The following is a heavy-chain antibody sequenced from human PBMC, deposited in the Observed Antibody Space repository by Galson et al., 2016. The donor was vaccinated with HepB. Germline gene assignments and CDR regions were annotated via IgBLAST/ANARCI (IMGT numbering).Heavy chain of an antibody. CDR3: ARAKRPPRSSSFGYSWFAP. V-gene: IGHV4-34*01. Sequence: SETLSLTCAVYGGSFRNYYWTWIRQSPEKGLEWIGDINESGGSNYNPSFDSPVTISLDTAKNQFSLNMYSVTAADTGVYDCARAKRPPRSSSFGYSWFAPWGQGSPVIVSS. D-gene: IGHD3-3*01. J-gene: IGHJ5*02. CDR2: INESGGS. CDR1: GGSFRNYY.